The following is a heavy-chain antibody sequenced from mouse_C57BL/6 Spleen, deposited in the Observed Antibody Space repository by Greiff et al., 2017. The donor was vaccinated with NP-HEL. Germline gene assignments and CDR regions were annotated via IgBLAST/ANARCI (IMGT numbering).Heavy chain of an antibody. CDR1: GYSITSGYY. Sequence: VQLQQSGPGLVKPSQSLSLTCSVTGYSITSGYYWNWIRQFPGNKLEWMGYISYDGSNNYNPSLKNRISITRDTSKNQFFLKLNSVTTEDTATYYCARELDYDDYYAMDYWGQGTSVTVSS. D-gene: IGHD2-4*01. V-gene: IGHV3-6*01. J-gene: IGHJ4*01. CDR2: ISYDGSN. CDR3: ARELDYDDYYAMDY.